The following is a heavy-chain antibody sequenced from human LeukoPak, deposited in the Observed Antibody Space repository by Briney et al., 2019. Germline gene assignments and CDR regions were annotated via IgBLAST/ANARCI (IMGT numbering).Heavy chain of an antibody. Sequence: PGGSLRLSCAASGFTFSNYAMHWVRQAPGKGLEWVAVISYDGSNKYYADSVKGRFTISRDNSKNTLYLQMNSLRAEDTAVYYCARRRVGPSWGVFDYWGQGTLVTVSS. J-gene: IGHJ4*02. D-gene: IGHD1-26*01. CDR3: ARRRVGPSWGVFDY. CDR1: GFTFSNYA. V-gene: IGHV3-30-3*01. CDR2: ISYDGSNK.